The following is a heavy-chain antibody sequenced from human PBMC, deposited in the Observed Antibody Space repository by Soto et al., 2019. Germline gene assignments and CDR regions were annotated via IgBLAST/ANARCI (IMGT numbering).Heavy chain of an antibody. V-gene: IGHV3-21*02. CDR3: TRDASRDSSARGWFDP. CDR1: GFTFRSFT. CDR2: ISSNSAYI. Sequence: EVQLVESGGGLVKPGGSLRLSCAASGFTFRSFTKNWVRQAPGKGLEWVSTISSNSAYIYYTDALRGRFTISRDNAKNSLHLQMNSLRAEDTAVYYCTRDASRDSSARGWFDPWGPGTLVTVPS. D-gene: IGHD6-13*01. J-gene: IGHJ5*02.